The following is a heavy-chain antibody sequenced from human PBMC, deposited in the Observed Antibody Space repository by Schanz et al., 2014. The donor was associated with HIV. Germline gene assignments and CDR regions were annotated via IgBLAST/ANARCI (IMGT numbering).Heavy chain of an antibody. CDR1: GFRFSSYG. CDR3: AKDGSSSGWVVGDY. J-gene: IGHJ4*02. V-gene: IGHV3-30*18. D-gene: IGHD6-19*01. Sequence: QVQLVESGGGVVQPGTSLRLSCVTSGFRFSSYGIHWVRQAPGKGLEWVAVISHDGRSQFYGDSVKGRFIVSRDNRGNMVFLQMNSLRRDDTAVYYCAKDGSSSGWVVGDYWGQGTQVTVSS. CDR2: ISHDGRSQ.